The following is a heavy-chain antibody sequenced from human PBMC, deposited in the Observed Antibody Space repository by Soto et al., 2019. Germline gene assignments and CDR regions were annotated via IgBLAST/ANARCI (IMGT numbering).Heavy chain of an antibody. J-gene: IGHJ3*02. CDR2: ISSSGSTI. CDR1: GFTFSSYE. D-gene: IGHD3-22*01. V-gene: IGHV3-48*03. Sequence: EVQLVESGGGLVQPGGSLRLSCAASGFTFSSYEMNWVRQAPGKGLEWVSYISSSGSTIYYADSVKGRFTISRDNAKNALYLQMNSLRAEDKAVYYCARGRFNYYDSSGYYYVLEDAFDIWGQGTMVTVSS. CDR3: ARGRFNYYDSSGYYYVLEDAFDI.